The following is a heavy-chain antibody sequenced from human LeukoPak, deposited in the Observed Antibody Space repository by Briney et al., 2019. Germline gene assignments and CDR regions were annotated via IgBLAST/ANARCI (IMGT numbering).Heavy chain of an antibody. V-gene: IGHV4-38-2*02. CDR2: IYHSGST. CDR3: ARDSREASFDI. CDR1: GYSISSGYY. J-gene: IGHJ3*02. Sequence: SETLSLTCTVSGYSISSGYYWGWIRQPPGKRLEWIGSIYHSGSTYYNPSLKSRVTISVDTSKNQFSLKLSSVTAADTAVYYCARDSREASFDIWGQGTMVTVSS. D-gene: IGHD5-24*01.